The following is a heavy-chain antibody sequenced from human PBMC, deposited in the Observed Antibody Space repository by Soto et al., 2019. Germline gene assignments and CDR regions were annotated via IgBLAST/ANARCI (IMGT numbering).Heavy chain of an antibody. CDR1: GGSISSSSYY. D-gene: IGHD1-26*01. CDR2: IYYSGST. Sequence: SETLSLTYTVSGGSISSSSYYWGWIRQPPGKGLEWIGSIYYSGSTYYNPSLKSRVTISVDTSKNQFSLKLSSVTAADTAVYYCARLESGSYSIVYWGQGTLVTVSS. V-gene: IGHV4-39*01. CDR3: ARLESGSYSIVY. J-gene: IGHJ4*02.